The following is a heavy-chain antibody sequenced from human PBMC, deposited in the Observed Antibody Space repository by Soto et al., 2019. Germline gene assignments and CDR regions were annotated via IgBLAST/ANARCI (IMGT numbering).Heavy chain of an antibody. D-gene: IGHD3-22*01. CDR1: GGSISSGGYY. Sequence: PSETLSLTCTVSGGSISSGGYYWSWIRQHPGKGLEWIGYIYYSGSTYYNPSLKSRVTISVDTSKNQFSLKLSSVTAADTAVYYCARAFRTPYDSSGYYVGTYYFDYCGQGTLVTVPS. CDR3: ARAFRTPYDSSGYYVGTYYFDY. V-gene: IGHV4-31*03. J-gene: IGHJ4*02. CDR2: IYYSGST.